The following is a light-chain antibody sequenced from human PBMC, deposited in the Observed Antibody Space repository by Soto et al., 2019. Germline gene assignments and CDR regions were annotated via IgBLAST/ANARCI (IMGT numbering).Light chain of an antibody. CDR1: SGDVGGYNS. CDR2: EVI. CDR3: SSYAGSRIYV. J-gene: IGLJ1*01. Sequence: QSALTQPPSASGSLGQSVTISCTGSSGDVGGYNSVSWYQQHPGKAPKLIIYEVIRRPSGVPDRFSGSKFYNTASLTVSGLQPEDEAEYFCSSYAGSRIYVLGTGTKVTVL. V-gene: IGLV2-8*01.